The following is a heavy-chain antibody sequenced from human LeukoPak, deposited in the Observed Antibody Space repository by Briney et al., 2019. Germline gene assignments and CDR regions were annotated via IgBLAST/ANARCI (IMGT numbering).Heavy chain of an antibody. Sequence: GGSLRLSCAASGLTVRTNYINWVRQSPRRGLEWVSITHTGGSTDYADSVKGRFTVARDDSKNTLYLQMNSLRAEDTAVYYCARGEWLPRYVFDLWGQGTLVTVSS. J-gene: IGHJ5*01. CDR3: ARGEWLPRYVFDL. D-gene: IGHD5-12*01. CDR1: GLTVRTNY. V-gene: IGHV3-66*01. CDR2: THTGGST.